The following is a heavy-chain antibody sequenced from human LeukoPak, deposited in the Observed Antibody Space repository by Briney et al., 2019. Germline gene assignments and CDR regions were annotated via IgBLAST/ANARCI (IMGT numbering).Heavy chain of an antibody. Sequence: GGSVTLSCAASGFPFSTHAMTCVRQAPGKGLEWVSGINSNGDDIYYAGSVRGRFTISRDNSKNALYLQMDSLRAEDTAVYYCANWIGSSSRDYWGQGTLVTVSS. V-gene: IGHV3-23*01. CDR3: ANWIGSSSRDY. J-gene: IGHJ4*02. CDR2: INSNGDDI. CDR1: GFPFSTHA. D-gene: IGHD6-6*01.